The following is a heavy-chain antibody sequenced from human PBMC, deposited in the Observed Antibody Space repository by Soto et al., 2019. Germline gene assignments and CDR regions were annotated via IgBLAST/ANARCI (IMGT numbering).Heavy chain of an antibody. D-gene: IGHD6-19*01. CDR1: GFTFSSYW. CDR3: AVAVAGPAAIGY. Sequence: EVQLVESGGGLVQPGGSLRLSCAASGFTFSSYWMHWVRQAPGKGLVWVSRINSDGSSTSYADSVKGRSTISRENAKNTLYLQMNSLRAEDTAVYYCAVAVAGPAAIGYWGQGTLVTVSS. CDR2: INSDGSST. J-gene: IGHJ4*02. V-gene: IGHV3-74*01.